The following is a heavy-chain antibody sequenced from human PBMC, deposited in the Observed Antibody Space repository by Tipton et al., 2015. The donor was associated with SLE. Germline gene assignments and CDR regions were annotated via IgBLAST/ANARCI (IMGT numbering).Heavy chain of an antibody. V-gene: IGHV4-39*02. Sequence: TLSLTCTVSGGSISSSSYYWGWIRQPPGKGLEWIGSINYSGSTYYNPSLKSRVTISVDTSKNQFSLKLSSVTAADTAVYYCAREGSSGADDAFDIWGQGTMVTVSS. J-gene: IGHJ3*02. CDR1: GGSISSSSYY. CDR3: AREGSSGADDAFDI. D-gene: IGHD6-13*01. CDR2: INYSGST.